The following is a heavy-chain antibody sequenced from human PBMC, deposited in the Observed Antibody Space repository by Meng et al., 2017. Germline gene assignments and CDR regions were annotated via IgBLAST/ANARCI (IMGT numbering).Heavy chain of an antibody. J-gene: IGHJ4*02. CDR2: IYYSGST. CDR3: ASGLQLPVDY. V-gene: IGHV4-59*01. Sequence: ESLKISCTVSGGSISSYYWSWIRQPPGKGLEWIGYIYYSGSTNYNPSLKSRVTISVDTSKNQFSLKLSSVTAADTAVYYCASGLQLPVDYWGQGTLVTVSS. D-gene: IGHD5-18*01. CDR1: GGSISSYY.